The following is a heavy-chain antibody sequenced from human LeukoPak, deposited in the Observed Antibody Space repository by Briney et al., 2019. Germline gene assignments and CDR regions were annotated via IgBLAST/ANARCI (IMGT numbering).Heavy chain of an antibody. CDR3: ARHRYCSGGSCYSGADNAFDI. CDR1: GYSFTSYW. Sequence: GESLKISCKGSGYSFTSYWIGWVRQMPGKGLEWMGIIYPGDSDTRYSPSFQGQVTISADKSISTAYLQWSSLKASDTAMYYCARHRYCSGGSCYSGADNAFDIWGQGTMVTVSS. CDR2: IYPGDSDT. J-gene: IGHJ3*02. V-gene: IGHV5-51*01. D-gene: IGHD2-15*01.